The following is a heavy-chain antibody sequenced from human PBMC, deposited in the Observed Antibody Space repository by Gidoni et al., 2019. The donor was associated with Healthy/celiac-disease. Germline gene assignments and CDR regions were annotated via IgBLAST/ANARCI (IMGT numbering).Heavy chain of an antibody. D-gene: IGHD3-22*01. J-gene: IGHJ4*02. CDR2: ISGSGGST. V-gene: IGHV3-23*01. CDR1: GFTFSRYA. Sequence: EVQLLESGGGLVQPGGSVRLSCSASGFTFSRYAMRWVRQAPGNGREWVSAISGSGGSTYYADSVKGRFTISRDNSKNTLYLQMNSLRAEDTAVYYCAKVARRYYYDSSGYYDRGDYWGQGTLVTVSS. CDR3: AKVARRYYYDSSGYYDRGDY.